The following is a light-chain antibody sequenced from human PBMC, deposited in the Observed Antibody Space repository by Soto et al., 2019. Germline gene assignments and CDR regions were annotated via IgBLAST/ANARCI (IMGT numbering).Light chain of an antibody. CDR2: EVS. Sequence: QSALTQPPSVSGSPGQSVTISCTGTSSDVGSYNRVSWYQQPPGTAPKLMIYEVSNRPSGVPDRFSGSKSGNTASLTISGLQAEDEADYYCSSYTSSSTFEYVVFGGGTKVTVL. CDR3: SSYTSSSTFEYVV. V-gene: IGLV2-18*02. CDR1: SSDVGSYNR. J-gene: IGLJ2*01.